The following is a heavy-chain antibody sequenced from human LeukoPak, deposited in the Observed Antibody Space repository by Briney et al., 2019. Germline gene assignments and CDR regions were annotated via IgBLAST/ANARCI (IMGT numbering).Heavy chain of an antibody. CDR1: GFTFSTSV. V-gene: IGHV1-58*02. Sequence: SVKVSCKASGFTFSTSVMHWVRQTRGQRREWIGWIVVGSGSTNYAQKFQGRVTITADKSTSTAYMELSSLRSEDTAVYYCARGIAVAGLGGFDPWGQGTLVTVSS. J-gene: IGHJ5*02. D-gene: IGHD6-19*01. CDR2: IVVGSGST. CDR3: ARGIAVAGLGGFDP.